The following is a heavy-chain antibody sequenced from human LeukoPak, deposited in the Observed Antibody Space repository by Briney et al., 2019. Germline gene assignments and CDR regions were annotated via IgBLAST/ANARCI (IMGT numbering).Heavy chain of an antibody. CDR3: ARVVTELDY. V-gene: IGHV4-39*07. CDR1: GGSISSSSYY. D-gene: IGHD5-18*01. CDR2: IYYSGST. J-gene: IGHJ4*02. Sequence: SETLSLTCTVSGGSISSSSYYWGWIRQPPGKGLEWIGSIYYSGSTYYNPSLKSRVTISVDTSKNQFSLKLSSVTAADTAVYYCARVVTELDYWGQGTLVTVSS.